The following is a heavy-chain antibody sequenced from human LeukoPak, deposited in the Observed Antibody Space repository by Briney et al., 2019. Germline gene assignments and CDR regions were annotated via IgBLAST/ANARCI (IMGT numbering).Heavy chain of an antibody. CDR3: ARESRGWYYFDY. V-gene: IGHV4-59*01. CDR1: GGSISGYY. J-gene: IGHJ4*02. Sequence: SETLSLTCTVSGGSISGYYWSWLRQPPGKGLEWIGYIYYSGSTNYNPSLKSRVTISVDTSKNQFSLKLSSVTATDTAVYYCARESRGWYYFDYWGQGTLVTVSS. D-gene: IGHD6-19*01. CDR2: IYYSGST.